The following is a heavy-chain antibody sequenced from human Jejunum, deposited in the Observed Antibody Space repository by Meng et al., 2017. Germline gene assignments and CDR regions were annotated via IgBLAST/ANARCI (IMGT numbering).Heavy chain of an antibody. Sequence: ASVKVTRKASGSTFTSYSFHWVRQAPGQGLEGMGIISPTGGAPTYAQKFHGRVTMTSDTSTSTVYMELSSLTSDDMAVYYCARTVAAWKAGDYWGQGTLVTVSS. CDR1: GSTFTSYS. J-gene: IGHJ4*02. D-gene: IGHD6-19*01. V-gene: IGHV1-46*01. CDR2: ISPTGGAP. CDR3: ARTVAAWKAGDY.